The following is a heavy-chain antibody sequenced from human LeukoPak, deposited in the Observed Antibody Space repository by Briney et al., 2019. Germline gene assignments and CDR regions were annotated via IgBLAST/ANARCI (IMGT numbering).Heavy chain of an antibody. CDR3: AREVILNAAYCSDCNSGQFFDH. V-gene: IGHV1-18*04. Sequence: ASVKVSCKASGYMFNAYGISWVRQAPGQGLEWMGWISSYNGNTNYPQKFQGRVTVTTDTSTTTAYMEPTSLTSDDTAMYYCAREVILNAAYCSDCNSGQFFDHWGQGTLVTVSS. J-gene: IGHJ4*02. D-gene: IGHD2-15*01. CDR1: GYMFNAYG. CDR2: ISSYNGNT.